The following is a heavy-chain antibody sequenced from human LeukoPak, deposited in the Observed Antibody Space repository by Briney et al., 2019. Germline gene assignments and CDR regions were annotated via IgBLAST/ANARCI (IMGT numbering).Heavy chain of an antibody. J-gene: IGHJ4*02. CDR1: GGSTSSYY. D-gene: IGHD3-22*01. Sequence: SETLSLTCTVSGGSTSSYYWSWIRQPPGKGLEWIGYIYYSGSTNYNPSLKSRVTISVDTSKNQFSLKLSSVTAADTAVYYCARERSGYYFDWGQGTLVTVSS. CDR3: ARERSGYYFD. CDR2: IYYSGST. V-gene: IGHV4-59*01.